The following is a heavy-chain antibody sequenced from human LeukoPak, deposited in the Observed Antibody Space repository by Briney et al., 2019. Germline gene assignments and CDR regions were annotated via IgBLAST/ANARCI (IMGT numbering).Heavy chain of an antibody. D-gene: IGHD4-17*01. CDR3: AKGRAPFWQLDYDFDY. J-gene: IGHJ4*02. CDR1: GFTVSGNY. Sequence: SGGSLRLSCAASGFTVSGNYMSWVRQAPGKGLEWVSVIHSGGNTYYADSVKGRFTISRDNSKNTLYLQMNSLRAEDTAVYYCAKGRAPFWQLDYDFDYWGQGTLVTVSS. V-gene: IGHV3-66*02. CDR2: IHSGGNT.